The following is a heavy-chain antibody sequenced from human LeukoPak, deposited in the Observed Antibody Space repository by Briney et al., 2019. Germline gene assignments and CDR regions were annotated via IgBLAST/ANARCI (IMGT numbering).Heavy chain of an antibody. J-gene: IGHJ4*02. D-gene: IGHD6-13*01. V-gene: IGHV4-30-4*08. CDR2: IYYSGST. CDR3: ARGGSSWYFDY. CDR1: GGSISSGDYY. Sequence: SETLSLTCTVSGGSISSGDYYWSWIRQPPGKGPEWIGYIYYSGSTYYNPSLKSRVTISVDTSKNQFSLKLSSVTAADTAVYYCARGGSSWYFDYWGQGTLVTVSS.